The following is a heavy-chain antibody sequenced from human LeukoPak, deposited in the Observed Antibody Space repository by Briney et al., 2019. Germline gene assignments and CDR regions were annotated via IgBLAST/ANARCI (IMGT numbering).Heavy chain of an antibody. CDR1: GYSISSGYY. CDR3: AKEEEGFDY. J-gene: IGHJ4*02. Sequence: MPSETLSLTCTVSGYSISSGYYWGWIRQPPGKGLEWIGSIYHSGSTYYNPSLKSRVTISVDTSKNQFSLKLSSVTAADTAVYYCAKEEEGFDYWGQGTLVTVSS. V-gene: IGHV4-38-2*02. CDR2: IYHSGST.